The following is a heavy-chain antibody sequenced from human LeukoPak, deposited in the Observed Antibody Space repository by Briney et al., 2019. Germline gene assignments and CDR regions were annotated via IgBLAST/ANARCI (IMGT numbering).Heavy chain of an antibody. D-gene: IGHD6-13*01. CDR3: ARGGIAHGYFDY. CDR2: INAGNGNT. Sequence: ASVTVSCKASGYTFTSYAMHWVRQAPGQRLEWMGWINAGNGNTKYSQKFQGRVIITRDTSASTAYMELSSLRSEDTAVYYCARGGIAHGYFDYWGQGTLVNVSS. CDR1: GYTFTSYA. V-gene: IGHV1-3*01. J-gene: IGHJ4*02.